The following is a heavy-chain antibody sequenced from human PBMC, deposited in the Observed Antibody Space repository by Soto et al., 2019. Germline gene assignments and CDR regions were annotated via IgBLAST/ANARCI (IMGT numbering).Heavy chain of an antibody. CDR3: ARGQRFSDWFDP. V-gene: IGHV4-4*07. D-gene: IGHD3-3*01. J-gene: IGHJ5*02. Sequence: SETLSLTCTVPGGTLSGYYWTWIRQSAGGGLEWIGRIYSSGSTNYNPSLKSRVTISLDTSMSHFSLRLRSVSAADTAVYYCARGQRFSDWFDPWGQGTWVTVS. CDR2: IYSSGST. CDR1: GGTLSGYY.